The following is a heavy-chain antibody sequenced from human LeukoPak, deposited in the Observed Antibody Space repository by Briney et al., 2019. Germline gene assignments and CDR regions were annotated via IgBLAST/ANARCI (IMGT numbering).Heavy chain of an antibody. CDR2: IRYDGSNK. J-gene: IGHJ3*02. CDR3: ARVQSAYCGGDCYSRSTKAFDI. CDR1: GFTFSSYG. Sequence: GGSLRLSCAASGFTFSSYGMHWVRQAPGKGLEWVAFIRYDGSNKYYADSVKGRFTISRDNSKNMLYLQMNSLRTEDTAVYYCARVQSAYCGGDCYSRSTKAFDIWGQGTMVTVSS. D-gene: IGHD2-21*02. V-gene: IGHV3-30*02.